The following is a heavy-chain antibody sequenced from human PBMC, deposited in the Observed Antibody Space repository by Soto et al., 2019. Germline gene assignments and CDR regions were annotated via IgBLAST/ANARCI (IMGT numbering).Heavy chain of an antibody. D-gene: IGHD3-10*01. CDR3: ARDIFLAYGSGSYYNEYY. CDR2: ISSSSSYI. Sequence: EVQLVESGGGLVKPGGSLRLSCAASGFTFSSYSMNWVRQAPGKGLEWVSSISSSSSYIYYADSVKGRFTISRDNAKNSLYLQMNSLRAEDTAVYYCARDIFLAYGSGSYYNEYYWGQGTLVTVSS. V-gene: IGHV3-21*01. CDR1: GFTFSSYS. J-gene: IGHJ4*02.